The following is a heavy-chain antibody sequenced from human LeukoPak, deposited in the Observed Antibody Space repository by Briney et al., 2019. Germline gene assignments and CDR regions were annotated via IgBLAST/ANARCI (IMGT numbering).Heavy chain of an antibody. V-gene: IGHV3-23*01. CDR3: APDILTGSYSGY. Sequence: GGSLRLSCAASGFTFSSHWMHWVRQAPGKGLEWVSLITPNGANTYYADSVKGRFTISTDDSQDTLFLQMNNLTTEDTAIYYCAPDILTGSYSGYWDQGTLVTVSS. CDR2: ITPNGANT. D-gene: IGHD3-9*01. J-gene: IGHJ4*02. CDR1: GFTFSSHW.